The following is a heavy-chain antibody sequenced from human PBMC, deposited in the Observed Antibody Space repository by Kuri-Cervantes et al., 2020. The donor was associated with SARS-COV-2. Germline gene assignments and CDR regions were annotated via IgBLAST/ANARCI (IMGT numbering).Heavy chain of an antibody. Sequence: GGSLRLSCAACGFTFSSYDMHWVRQATGKGLEWVSAIGTAGDTYYPGSVKGQFTISRENAKNSLYLQMGSLRAEDMAVYYCARGGHYCSSTSCYMPGDYWGQGTLVTVSS. CDR2: IGTAGDT. J-gene: IGHJ4*02. V-gene: IGHV3-13*03. D-gene: IGHD2-2*02. CDR1: GFTFSSYD. CDR3: ARGGHYCSSTSCYMPGDY.